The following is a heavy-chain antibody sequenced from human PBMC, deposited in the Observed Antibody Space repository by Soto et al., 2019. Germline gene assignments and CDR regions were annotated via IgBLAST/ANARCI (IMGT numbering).Heavy chain of an antibody. CDR3: ARRQRFDFWSSYSYSNHGLDV. CDR2: VFHSGNS. D-gene: IGHD3-3*01. J-gene: IGHJ6*02. V-gene: IGHV4-4*02. CDR1: GGSVSSDNS. Sequence: SETLSLTCAVSGGSVSSDNSWTWVRQPPGKSLEWIGEVFHSGNSNSNPSLKSRVTMSVDRSKNQFSLRLNSVTAADTAVYYCARRQRFDFWSSYSYSNHGLDVWGQGTKVTVSS.